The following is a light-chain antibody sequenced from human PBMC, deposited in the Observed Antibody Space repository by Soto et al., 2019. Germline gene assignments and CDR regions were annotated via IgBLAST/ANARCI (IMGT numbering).Light chain of an antibody. J-gene: IGKJ4*01. V-gene: IGKV3-20*01. Sequence: EIVLTQSPGTLSLSPGERATLSCRASQSFNSIYLAWYQQKPGQAPRLLIYGASSRATGIPDRFSGSGSGTDFTLTISSLQSEDFAVYYCQQYNNWPLTFGGGTKVDI. CDR2: GAS. CDR1: QSFNSIY. CDR3: QQYNNWPLT.